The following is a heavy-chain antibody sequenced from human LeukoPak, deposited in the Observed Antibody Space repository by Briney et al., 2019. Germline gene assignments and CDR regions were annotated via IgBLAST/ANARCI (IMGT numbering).Heavy chain of an antibody. CDR2: IIPIFGTA. CDR3: ASCSSTSCYGYYMDV. V-gene: IGHV1-69*05. J-gene: IGHJ6*03. D-gene: IGHD2-2*01. CDR1: GGTFSSYA. Sequence: GSSVKVSCKASGGTFSSYAMSWVRQAPGQGLEWIGVIIPIFGTANYAQKFQGRVTITTDESTSTAYMELSSLRSEDTAVYYCASCSSTSCYGYYMDVWGKGTTVTVSS.